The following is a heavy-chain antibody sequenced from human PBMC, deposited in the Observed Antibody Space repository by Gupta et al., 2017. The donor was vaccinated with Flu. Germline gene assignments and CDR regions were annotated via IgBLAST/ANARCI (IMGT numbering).Heavy chain of an antibody. Sequence: QVQLVESGGGVVQPGRSLRLSCEASEFLFSSYGMHWVRQAPGKGLEWVTLISYDGSDKYYADSVKGRFSVSRDNSMNTLYLQMNSLRAEDTAVYYCAKDITFRGSDISLRYFGMDVWGQGTTVTVSS. J-gene: IGHJ6*02. CDR1: EFLFSSYG. D-gene: IGHD3-10*01. CDR3: AKDITFRGSDISLRYFGMDV. V-gene: IGHV3-30*18. CDR2: ISYDGSDK.